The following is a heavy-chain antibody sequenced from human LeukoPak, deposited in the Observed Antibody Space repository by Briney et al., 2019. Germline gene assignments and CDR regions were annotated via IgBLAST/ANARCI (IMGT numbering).Heavy chain of an antibody. D-gene: IGHD4-17*01. CDR2: ISGSGTI. Sequence: SETLSLTCIVSGGSINSYWSWIRQPAGKGLEWIGRISGSGTITYNPALQSRLTISIDTSKNQFSLKLMSVTAADTAVYYCARESGTTGAVKFDPWGQGILVTVSS. CDR1: GGSINSY. V-gene: IGHV4-4*07. J-gene: IGHJ5*02. CDR3: ARESGTTGAVKFDP.